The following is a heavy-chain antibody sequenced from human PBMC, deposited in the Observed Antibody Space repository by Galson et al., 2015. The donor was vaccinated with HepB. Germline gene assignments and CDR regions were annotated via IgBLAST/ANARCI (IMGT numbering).Heavy chain of an antibody. CDR2: IWYDGSNK. J-gene: IGHJ4*02. CDR3: ARGDYGDFTGDVDY. V-gene: IGHV3-33*01. D-gene: IGHD4-17*01. CDR1: GFTFSSYG. Sequence: SLRLSCAASGFTFSSYGMHWVRQAPGKGLEWVAVIWYDGSNKYYADSVKGRFTISRDNSKNTLYLQMNSLRAEDTAVYYCARGDYGDFTGDVDYWGQGTLVTVSS.